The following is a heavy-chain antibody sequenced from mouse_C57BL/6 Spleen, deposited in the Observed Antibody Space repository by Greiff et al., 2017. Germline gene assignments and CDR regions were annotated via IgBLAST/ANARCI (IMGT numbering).Heavy chain of an antibody. CDR2: IDPSDSYT. CDR1: GYTFTSYW. J-gene: IGHJ2*01. D-gene: IGHD1-1*01. CDR3: ARGGYYYGSSSYYFDY. V-gene: IGHV1-59*01. Sequence: QVQLQQSGAELVRPGTSVKLSCKASGYTFTSYWMHWVKQRPGQGLEWIGVIDPSDSYTNYNQKFKGKATLTVDTASSTAYMQLSSLTSEDSAVYYGARGGYYYGSSSYYFDYWGQGTTLTVSS.